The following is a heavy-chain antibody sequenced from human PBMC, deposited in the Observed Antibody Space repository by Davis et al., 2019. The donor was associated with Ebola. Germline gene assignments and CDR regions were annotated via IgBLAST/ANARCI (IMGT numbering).Heavy chain of an antibody. CDR3: ARDHGWTTRGYSSSCPQDY. V-gene: IGHV3-7*01. Sequence: GESLKISCAASGFTFSSYAMSWVRQAPGKGLEWVANIKQDGSEKYYVDSVKGRFTISRDNAKNSLYLQMNSLRAEDTAVYYCARDHGWTTRGYSSSCPQDYWGQGTLVTVSS. J-gene: IGHJ4*02. CDR1: GFTFSSYA. CDR2: IKQDGSEK. D-gene: IGHD6-13*01.